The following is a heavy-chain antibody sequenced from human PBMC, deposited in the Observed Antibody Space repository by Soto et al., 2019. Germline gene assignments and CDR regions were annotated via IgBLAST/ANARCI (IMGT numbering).Heavy chain of an antibody. CDR1: GFTFSSYA. CDR3: AKDRPYYDFWSDRSYYYYGMDV. CDR2: ISGSGGST. Sequence: GGSLRLSCAASGFTFSSYAMSWVRQAPGKGLEWVSAISGSGGSTYYADSVKGRFTISRDNSKNTLYLQMNSLRAEDTAVYYCAKDRPYYDFWSDRSYYYYGMDVWGQGTTVTVSS. D-gene: IGHD3-3*01. V-gene: IGHV3-23*01. J-gene: IGHJ6*02.